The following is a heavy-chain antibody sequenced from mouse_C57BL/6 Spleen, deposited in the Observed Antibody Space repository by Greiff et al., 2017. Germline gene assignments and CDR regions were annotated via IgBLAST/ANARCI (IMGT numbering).Heavy chain of an antibody. CDR1: GYTFTSYW. D-gene: IGHD2-5*01. Sequence: QVQLQQSGAELVKPGASVKLSCKASGYTFTSYWMHWVKQRPGQGLEWIGMIHPNSGSTNYNEKFKSKDTLTVDKSSSTAYMQLSSLTSEDSAVYYCARLYYSNSYWYFDVWGTGTTVTVSS. CDR2: IHPNSGST. V-gene: IGHV1-64*01. J-gene: IGHJ1*03. CDR3: ARLYYSNSYWYFDV.